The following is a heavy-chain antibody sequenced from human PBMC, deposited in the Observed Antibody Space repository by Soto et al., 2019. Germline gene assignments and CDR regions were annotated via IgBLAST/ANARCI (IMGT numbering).Heavy chain of an antibody. J-gene: IGHJ6*02. V-gene: IGHV3-73*01. D-gene: IGHD2-2*01. CDR1: GFTFSGSA. CDR3: TRLYCSSTSCYEDYYGMDV. Sequence: GGSLRLSCAASGFTFSGSAMHWVRQASGKGLEWVGRIRSKANSYATAYAASVKGRFTISRDDSKNTAYLQMNSLKTEDTAVYYCTRLYCSSTSCYEDYYGMDVWGQGTTVTVSS. CDR2: IRSKANSYAT.